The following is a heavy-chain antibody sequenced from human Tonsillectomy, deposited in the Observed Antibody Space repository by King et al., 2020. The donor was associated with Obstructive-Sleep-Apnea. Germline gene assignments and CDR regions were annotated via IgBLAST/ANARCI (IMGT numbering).Heavy chain of an antibody. J-gene: IGHJ4*02. Sequence: QLVQSGAEVKKPGASVKVSCKASGYTFTSYGISWVRQAPGQGLEWMGWISAYNGNTNYAQKLQGRVTITTDTSTSTAYMELRSLRSDDTAVYYCARVLTYYDFWSGYFYFDYWGQGTLVTVSS. V-gene: IGHV1-18*04. CDR2: ISAYNGNT. D-gene: IGHD3-3*01. CDR3: ARVLTYYDFWSGYFYFDY. CDR1: GYTFTSYG.